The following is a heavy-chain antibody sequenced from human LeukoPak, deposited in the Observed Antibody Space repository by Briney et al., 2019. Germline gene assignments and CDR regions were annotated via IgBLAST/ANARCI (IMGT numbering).Heavy chain of an antibody. CDR1: GYTFTGYY. J-gene: IGHJ4*02. Sequence: ASVKVSCKASGYTFTGYYMHWVRQAPGQGLEWMGWINPNSGGTNYAQKFQGRVTMTRDTSISTAYMELSRLRSDDTAVYYCAGDDVTTGGAIDYWGQGTLVTVSS. CDR3: AGDDVTTGGAIDY. V-gene: IGHV1-2*02. D-gene: IGHD4-17*01. CDR2: INPNSGGT.